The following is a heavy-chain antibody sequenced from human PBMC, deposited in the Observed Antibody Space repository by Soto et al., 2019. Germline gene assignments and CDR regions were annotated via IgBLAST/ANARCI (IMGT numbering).Heavy chain of an antibody. CDR3: ARGKEGIAAAGTVTSMRNYYYGMEV. J-gene: IGHJ6*02. V-gene: IGHV4-34*01. Sequence: PSETLSLTCSVYGGSFSGYYLSLIRQPPGKGLELIWEVNHSGSTNYNPSLKSRVTISVDTSKKQFSLKLSSVTAADTAVYYCARGKEGIAAAGTVTSMRNYYYGMEVWGQGTTVTVSS. CDR2: VNHSGST. CDR1: GGSFSGYY. D-gene: IGHD6-13*01.